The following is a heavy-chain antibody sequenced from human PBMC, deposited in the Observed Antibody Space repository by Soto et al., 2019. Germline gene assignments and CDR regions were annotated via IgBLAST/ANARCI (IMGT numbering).Heavy chain of an antibody. V-gene: IGHV3-9*01. CDR2: ISWNSGSI. J-gene: IGHJ6*03. CDR3: AKDPYDFWSRYYMDV. CDR1: GFTFDDYA. Sequence: GGSLRLSCAASGFTFDDYAMHWVRQAPGKGLEWVSGISWNSGSIGYADSVKGRFTISRDNAKNSLYLQMNSLRAEDTALYYCAKDPYDFWSRYYMDVWGKGTTVTVSS. D-gene: IGHD3-3*01.